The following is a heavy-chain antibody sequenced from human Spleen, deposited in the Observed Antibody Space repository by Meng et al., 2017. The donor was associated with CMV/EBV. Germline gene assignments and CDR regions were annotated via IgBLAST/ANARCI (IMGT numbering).Heavy chain of an antibody. CDR3: VRQRAGNYIDY. CDR2: ISYSEST. Sequence: CAVSGGSIASRISSWCWIRQPPGKGLEWIGTISYSESTYYNPSLKSRVTISVDTSKNQFSLNLRSMTAADRALYFCVRQRAGNYIDYWGQGTLVTVSS. J-gene: IGHJ4*02. D-gene: IGHD2/OR15-2a*01. V-gene: IGHV4-39*01. CDR1: GGSIASRISS.